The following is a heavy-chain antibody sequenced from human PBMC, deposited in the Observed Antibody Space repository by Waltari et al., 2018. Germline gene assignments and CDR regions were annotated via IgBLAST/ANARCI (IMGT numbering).Heavy chain of an antibody. V-gene: IGHV3-9*01. J-gene: IGHJ3*02. CDR2: ISGNSGSI. D-gene: IGHD6-13*01. CDR1: GFTFDDYA. Sequence: EVQLVESGGGLVQPGRSLRLSCAASGFTFDDYAMHWVRQAPGKGLEWVSGISGNSGSIGYADSVKGRFTISRDNAKNSLYLQMNSLRAEDTALYYCAKDSSSWYGGAFDIWGQGTMVTVSS. CDR3: AKDSSSWYGGAFDI.